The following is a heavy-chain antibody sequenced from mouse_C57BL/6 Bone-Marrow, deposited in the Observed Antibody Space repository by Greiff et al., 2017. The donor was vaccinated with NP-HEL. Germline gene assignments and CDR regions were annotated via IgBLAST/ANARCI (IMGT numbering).Heavy chain of an antibody. Sequence: EVQGVESGAELVRPGASVKLSCTASGFNIKDDYMHWVKQRPEQGLEWIGWIDPENGDTEYASKFQGKATITADTSSNTAYLQLSSLTSEDTAVYYCTTRWLLLYWGQGTTLTVSS. V-gene: IGHV14-4*01. D-gene: IGHD2-3*01. J-gene: IGHJ2*01. CDR3: TTRWLLLY. CDR1: GFNIKDDY. CDR2: IDPENGDT.